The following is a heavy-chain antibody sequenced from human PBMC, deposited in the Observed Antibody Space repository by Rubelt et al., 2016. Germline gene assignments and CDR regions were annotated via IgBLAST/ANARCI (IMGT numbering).Heavy chain of an antibody. CDR3: AKDPYYYGSGSYEDY. V-gene: IGHV3-30*02. CDR2: YDGSNK. D-gene: IGHD3-10*01. Sequence: YDGSNKYYADSVKGRFTISRDNSKNTLYLQMNSLRAEDTAVYYCAKDPYYYGSGSYEDYWGQGTLVTVSS. J-gene: IGHJ4*02.